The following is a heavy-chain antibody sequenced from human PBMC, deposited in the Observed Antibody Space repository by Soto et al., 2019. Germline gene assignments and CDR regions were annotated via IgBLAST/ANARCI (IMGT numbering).Heavy chain of an antibody. CDR3: ARGWFGPDV. CDR1: AFTFSGRS. V-gene: IGHV3-74*01. J-gene: IGHJ6*03. CDR2: IDKVGTDS. D-gene: IGHD3-10*01. Sequence: EVQLVESGGGLVQPGGSLRLSCADSAFTFSGRSLHWVRQAPGKGLVWVSGIDKVGTDSTYADSVKGRFTSSRDNAKNTVYLQMNSLRVEDMAVYYCARGWFGPDVWGKGTTVTVSS.